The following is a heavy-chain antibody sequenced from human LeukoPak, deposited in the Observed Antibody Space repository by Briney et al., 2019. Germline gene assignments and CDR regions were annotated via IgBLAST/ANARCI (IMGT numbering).Heavy chain of an antibody. J-gene: IGHJ6*02. Sequence: ASVKVSCKASGYTFTSYGISWVRQAPGQGLEWMGWISAYNGNTNYAQKLQGRVTMTTDTSTSTAYMELRSLRSDDTAVYYCARDSSSPNYGSGSYDTNYYYYYGMDVWGQGTTVTVSS. CDR3: ARDSSSPNYGSGSYDTNYYYYYGMDV. CDR1: GYTFTSYG. V-gene: IGHV1-18*01. D-gene: IGHD3-10*01. CDR2: ISAYNGNT.